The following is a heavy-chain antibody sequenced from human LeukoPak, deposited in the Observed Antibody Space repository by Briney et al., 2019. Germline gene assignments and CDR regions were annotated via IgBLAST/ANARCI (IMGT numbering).Heavy chain of an antibody. CDR3: TTDYYDYVWGSYRPDY. CDR2: IKSKTDGETT. V-gene: IGHV3-15*01. D-gene: IGHD3-16*02. CDR1: GLTFSNAW. Sequence: PGGSLRLSCAASGLTFSNAWMSWVRQAPGQGLEWVARIKSKTDGETTDYAAPVKGRFTISRDDSKNTLYLQMNSLKTEDTAVYYCTTDYYDYVWGSYRPDYWGQGTLVTVSS. J-gene: IGHJ4*02.